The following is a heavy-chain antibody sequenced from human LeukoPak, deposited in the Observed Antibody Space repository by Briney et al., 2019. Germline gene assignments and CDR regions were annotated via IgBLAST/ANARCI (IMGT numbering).Heavy chain of an antibody. CDR3: ARVVGARGAFDI. D-gene: IGHD1-26*01. J-gene: IGHJ3*02. CDR2: IYYSGST. CDR1: GFTFSSYA. V-gene: IGHV4-59*01. Sequence: PGGSVRLSCAASGFTFSSYAMSWIRQPPGKGLEWIGYIYYSGSTNYNPSLKSRVTISVDTSKSQFSLKLSSVTAADTAVYYCARVVGARGAFDIWGQGTMVTVSS.